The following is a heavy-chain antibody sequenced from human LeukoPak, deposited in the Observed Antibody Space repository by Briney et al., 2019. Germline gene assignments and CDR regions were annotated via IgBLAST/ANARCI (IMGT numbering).Heavy chain of an antibody. CDR1: GFTFNNYG. CDR2: XSYDGRNI. V-gene: IGHV3-30*18. CDR3: AKGPLRGTAAAIDY. J-gene: IGHJ4*02. D-gene: IGHD2-2*01. Sequence: GGSLRLSCAASGFTFNNYGMHWVRQAPGKGLXXXXXXSYDGRNIHYXXXVKXXFTISRDISTDTLWLQMDSLRTEDTAVYYCAKGPLRGTAAAIDYWGQGTLVTVSS.